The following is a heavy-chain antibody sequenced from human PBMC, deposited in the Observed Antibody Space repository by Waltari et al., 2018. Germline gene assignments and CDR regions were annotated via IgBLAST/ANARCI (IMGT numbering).Heavy chain of an antibody. CDR1: DGSINNSY. CDR3: ARMGSTSRHSSRDIMDV. V-gene: IGHV4-4*07. D-gene: IGHD2-2*01. Sequence: QVQLQESGPGLVKPSETLSLTCTVSDGSINNSYWSWIRQPAGKGLEWIGRIYSSGTTDYNPSLTSRVTMLVDTSKNQFSLKLSSVTAADTAVYYCARMGSTSRHSSRDIMDVWGQGASVTVS. CDR2: IYSSGTT. J-gene: IGHJ6*02.